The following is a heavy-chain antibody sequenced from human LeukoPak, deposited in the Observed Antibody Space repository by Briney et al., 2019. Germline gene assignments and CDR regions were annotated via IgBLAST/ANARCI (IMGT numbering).Heavy chain of an antibody. J-gene: IGHJ4*02. Sequence: SVKVSCKASGGTFSSYAISWVRQAPGQGLEWMGGIIPIFGTANHAQKFQGRVTITADESTSTAYMELSSLRSEDTAVYYCARVGWLQFPYYFDYWGQGTLVTVSS. CDR2: IIPIFGTA. CDR3: ARVGWLQFPYYFDY. V-gene: IGHV1-69*01. D-gene: IGHD5-24*01. CDR1: GGTFSSYA.